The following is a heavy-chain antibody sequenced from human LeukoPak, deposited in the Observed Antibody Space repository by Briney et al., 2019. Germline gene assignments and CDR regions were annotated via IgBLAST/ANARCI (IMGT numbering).Heavy chain of an antibody. D-gene: IGHD2-15*01. CDR2: VSTGSNYI. V-gene: IGHV3-21*01. J-gene: IGHJ4*02. CDR3: ATVAGDCSGGRCYLLRFDY. Sequence: PGGSLRLSCTASGFTFSSYSLNWVRQAPGKGLEWVSSVSTGSNYIYYADSVKGRFTISRDNDKNSLYLQMNSLRGDDTAVYYCATVAGDCSGGRCYLLRFDYWGQGTLVTVSS. CDR1: GFTFSSYS.